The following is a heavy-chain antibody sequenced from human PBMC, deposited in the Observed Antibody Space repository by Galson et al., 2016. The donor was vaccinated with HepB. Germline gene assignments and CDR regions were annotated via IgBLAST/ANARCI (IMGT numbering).Heavy chain of an antibody. V-gene: IGHV4-39*01. CDR3: ASIYDREYFDY. CDR1: GGSLSSSTYS. Sequence: SETLSLTCAVSGGSLSSSTYSWGWIRQPPGKGLEWIATMYSSGRTFYNPSLKSRVTITMDRSKNQFSLKLTSVTAADRGVYHCASIYDREYFDYWGQGALVTVSS. D-gene: IGHD3-10*01. J-gene: IGHJ4*02. CDR2: MYSSGRT.